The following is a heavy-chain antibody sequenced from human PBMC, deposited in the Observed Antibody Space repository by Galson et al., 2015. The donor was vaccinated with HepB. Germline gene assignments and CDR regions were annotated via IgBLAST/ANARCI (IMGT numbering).Heavy chain of an antibody. J-gene: IGHJ4*02. V-gene: IGHV3-48*03. CDR3: AREARYSSSWYAFDY. CDR2: ISSSGSTI. D-gene: IGHD6-13*01. Sequence: SLRLSCAASGFTFSSYEMNWVRQAPGKGLEWVSYISSSGSTIYYADSVKGRFTISRDNAKNSLYLQMNSLRAEDTAVYYCAREARYSSSWYAFDYWGQGTLVTVSS. CDR1: GFTFSSYE.